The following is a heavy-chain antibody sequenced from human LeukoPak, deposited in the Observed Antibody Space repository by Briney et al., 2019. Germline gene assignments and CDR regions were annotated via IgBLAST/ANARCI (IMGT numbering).Heavy chain of an antibody. D-gene: IGHD1-20*01. CDR1: GFAFSSYE. CDR2: ISSGGTTI. J-gene: IGHJ4*02. V-gene: IGHV3-48*03. Sequence: GGSLRLSCAASGFAFSSYEMNWVRQAPGKGLEWVSYISSGGTTIYYADSVKGRFTISRDNAKNSLYLQMNSLRAEDTALYYCASISGLVDYWGQGTLVTVSS. CDR3: ASISGLVDY.